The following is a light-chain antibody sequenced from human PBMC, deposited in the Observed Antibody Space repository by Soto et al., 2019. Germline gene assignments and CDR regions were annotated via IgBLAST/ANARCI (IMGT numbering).Light chain of an antibody. Sequence: QSLLTHPASVSGSPGQSITISCTGTISDIGGYNFISCYQHHPGKAPKLVIYDVNNRPAGISYRFSGSKSGKTASLTISGLQAEDEADYYCSSYTRTTTLFFGGGTQLTVL. CDR1: ISDIGGYNF. J-gene: IGLJ7*01. CDR2: DVN. CDR3: SSYTRTTTLF. V-gene: IGLV2-14*01.